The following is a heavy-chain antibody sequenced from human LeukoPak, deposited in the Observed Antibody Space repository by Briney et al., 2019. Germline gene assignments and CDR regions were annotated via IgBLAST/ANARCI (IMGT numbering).Heavy chain of an antibody. Sequence: GGSLRLSCAASGFTFSTYGIHWVRQAPGKGLEWVAVISNDGSNKYYADSVKGRFTTSRDNSKNTVYLEMNSPRGEDTAVYYCAKSGIAAAGQRGYFDYWGQGTLVTVSS. CDR1: GFTFSTYG. V-gene: IGHV3-30*18. J-gene: IGHJ4*02. D-gene: IGHD6-13*01. CDR3: AKSGIAAAGQRGYFDY. CDR2: ISNDGSNK.